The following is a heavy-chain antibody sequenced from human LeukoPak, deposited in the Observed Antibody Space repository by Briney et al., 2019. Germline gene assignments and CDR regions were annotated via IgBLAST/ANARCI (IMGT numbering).Heavy chain of an antibody. Sequence: SETLSLTCAVSGGGSISSGEYYWSWIRQPPGKGLQWIGYIYYTGRTDYNSSLKSRVTISLDTSKNQISLKLSSVTAADTAVYFCARDAGGFFGDHRYFDSWGQGTLVTVSS. CDR2: IYYTGRT. J-gene: IGHJ4*02. CDR3: ARDAGGFFGDHRYFDS. D-gene: IGHD4-17*01. V-gene: IGHV4-30-4*01. CDR1: GGGSISSGEYY.